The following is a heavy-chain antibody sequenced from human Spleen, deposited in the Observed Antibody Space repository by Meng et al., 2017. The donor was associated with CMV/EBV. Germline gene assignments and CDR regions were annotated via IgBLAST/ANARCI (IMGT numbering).Heavy chain of an antibody. CDR2: ICPGDSDT. CDR3: ARRYDFWSGYYMD. Sequence: GESLKISCKGSGYSFTSYWIGWVRQMPGKGLEWMKIICPGDSDTRYSPSFQGQVTISADKSISTAYLQWSSLKASDTAMYYCARRYDFWSGYYMDWGQGTLVTVSS. CDR1: GYSFTSYW. V-gene: IGHV5-51*01. J-gene: IGHJ4*02. D-gene: IGHD3-3*01.